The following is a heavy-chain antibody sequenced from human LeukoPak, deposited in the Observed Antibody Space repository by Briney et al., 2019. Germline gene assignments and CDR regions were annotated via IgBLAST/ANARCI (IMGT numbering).Heavy chain of an antibody. CDR2: IKSKTDGGTT. Sequence: GGSLTLSCAASGFTFSKAWMSWVRQAPGKGLEWVGRIKSKTDGGTTDYAAPMKGRFTISREDSQNTLYLQMNSMKTEDTAVYYCSYFYDSSGYPQFDYWGQGTLVTVSS. V-gene: IGHV3-15*01. J-gene: IGHJ4*02. CDR3: SYFYDSSGYPQFDY. CDR1: GFTFSKAW. D-gene: IGHD3-22*01.